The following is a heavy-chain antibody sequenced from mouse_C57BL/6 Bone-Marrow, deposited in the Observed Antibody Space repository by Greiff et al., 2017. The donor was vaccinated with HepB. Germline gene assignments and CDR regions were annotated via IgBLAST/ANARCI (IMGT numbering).Heavy chain of an antibody. D-gene: IGHD2-13*01. V-gene: IGHV1-5*01. CDR1: GYTFTSYW. Sequence: EVQLQQSGTVLARPGASVKMSCKTSGYTFTSYWMHWVKQRPGQGLEWIGAIYPGNSDTSYNQKFKGKAKLTAVTSASTAYMELSSLTNEDSAVYYCTRSIGDVGYFDYWGQGTTLTVSS. CDR3: TRSIGDVGYFDY. J-gene: IGHJ2*01. CDR2: IYPGNSDT.